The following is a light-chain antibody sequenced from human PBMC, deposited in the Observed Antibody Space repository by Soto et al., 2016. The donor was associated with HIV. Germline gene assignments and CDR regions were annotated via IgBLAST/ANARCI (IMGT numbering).Light chain of an antibody. V-gene: IGKV1-13*02. CDR3: QQYNSYPLT. CDR2: DVS. Sequence: AVQLTQSPSSLSASVGDRVTITCRTSQGISSALAWYQQKPGKPPKLLIYDVSSLESGVPSRFSGSGSGTDFTLTISSLQPEDFATYYCQQYNSYPLTFGGGTKVEIK. CDR1: QGISSA. J-gene: IGKJ4*01.